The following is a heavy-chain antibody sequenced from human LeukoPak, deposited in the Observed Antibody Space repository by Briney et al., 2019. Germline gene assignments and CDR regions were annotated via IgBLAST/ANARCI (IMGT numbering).Heavy chain of an antibody. CDR3: ARDFSMATIGEGFDY. CDR1: GFTFSSYA. CDR2: ISYDGSNK. J-gene: IGHJ4*02. D-gene: IGHD5-24*01. V-gene: IGHV3-30-3*01. Sequence: PGGSLRLSCAASGFTFSSYAMHWVRQAPGKGLEWVAVISYDGSNKYYADSVKGRFTISRDNSKNTLYLQMNSLRAEDTAVYYCARDFSMATIGEGFDYWGQGTLVTVSS.